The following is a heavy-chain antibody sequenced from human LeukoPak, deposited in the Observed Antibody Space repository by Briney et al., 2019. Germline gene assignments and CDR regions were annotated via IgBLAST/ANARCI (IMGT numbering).Heavy chain of an antibody. J-gene: IGHJ3*02. V-gene: IGHV4-34*01. D-gene: IGHD3-16*02. CDR2: INHSGST. CDR1: GGSFSGYY. Sequence: SETLSLTCAVYGGSFSGYYWSWIRQPPGKGLEWIGEINHSGSTNYNPSLKSRVTISVDTSKNQFSLKLSSVTAADTAVYYCARDRYDYVWGSYRYKGAFDIWGQGTMVTVSS. CDR3: ARDRYDYVWGSYRYKGAFDI.